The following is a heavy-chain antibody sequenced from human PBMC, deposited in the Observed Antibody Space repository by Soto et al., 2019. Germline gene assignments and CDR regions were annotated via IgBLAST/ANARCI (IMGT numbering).Heavy chain of an antibody. Sequence: QVQLVESGGGLVKPGGSLRLSCAASGFAFSDYYMSWIRQAPGKGLEWISYISGTANTIFYTDSVKGRFTISRDNAKNSLYLQMNSLRAEDTAVYYCAREGNRFQHWGQGTLVTVSS. CDR3: AREGNRFQH. CDR1: GFAFSDYY. D-gene: IGHD3-10*01. CDR2: ISGTANTI. J-gene: IGHJ1*01. V-gene: IGHV3-11*01.